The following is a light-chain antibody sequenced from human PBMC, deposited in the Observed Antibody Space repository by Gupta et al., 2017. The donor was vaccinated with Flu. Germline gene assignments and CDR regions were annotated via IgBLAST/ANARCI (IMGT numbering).Light chain of an antibody. CDR1: SSDIGSYNL. CDR3: CSYAGGSAFYV. J-gene: IGLJ1*01. CDR2: EED. Sequence: QSALTQPDSVSGSPGQSIVISCTGTSSDIGSYNLVSWYQQHPGKAPTLIIYEEDKRPSGISARFSGSKSGNTASLKISGLQAEDEGQYFCCSYAGGSAFYVFGTGTKVTVL. V-gene: IGLV2-23*01.